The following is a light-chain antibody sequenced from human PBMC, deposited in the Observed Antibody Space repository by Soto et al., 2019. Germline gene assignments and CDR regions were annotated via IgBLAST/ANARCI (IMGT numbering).Light chain of an antibody. Sequence: EIVLTQSPGTLSLSPGERATLSCRASQSVSSNYLAWYQQKPGQAPRLLIYGASSRATGIPDRFSGSGSGTDFTLTISRLEPEDFAVYYCQQHGRSPPYTFGQGTKLEIK. CDR1: QSVSSNY. V-gene: IGKV3-20*01. CDR2: GAS. CDR3: QQHGRSPPYT. J-gene: IGKJ2*01.